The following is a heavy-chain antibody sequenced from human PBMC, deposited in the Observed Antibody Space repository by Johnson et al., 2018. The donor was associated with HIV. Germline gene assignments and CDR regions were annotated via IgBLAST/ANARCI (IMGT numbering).Heavy chain of an antibody. CDR2: ISYDGSNK. D-gene: IGHD6-6*01. CDR1: GFTFSNYG. V-gene: IGHV3-30*03. Sequence: QVQLMESGGGVVQPGRSLRLSCTASGFTFSNYGMHWVRQAPGKGLEWVAVISYDGSNKYYADSVKGRFTISRDNSKNTLYLQMNSLRAEDTAVYYCASWNIAARPVGAFDIWGQGTMVTVSS. J-gene: IGHJ3*02. CDR3: ASWNIAARPVGAFDI.